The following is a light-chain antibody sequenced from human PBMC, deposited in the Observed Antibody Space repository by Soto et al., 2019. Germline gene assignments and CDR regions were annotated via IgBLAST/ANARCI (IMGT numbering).Light chain of an antibody. J-gene: IGLJ1*01. Sequence: QSVLTQPPSVSAAPGQKVTISCSGSSSNIGGNSVSWYQQLPGTAPKLLIYDDNKRPSGIPDRFSGSKSGTSATLGITGFQTGDEADYYCGSWNSSLTPYVSGTGSKVIVL. CDR1: SSNIGGNS. CDR2: DDN. V-gene: IGLV1-51*01. CDR3: GSWNSSLTPYV.